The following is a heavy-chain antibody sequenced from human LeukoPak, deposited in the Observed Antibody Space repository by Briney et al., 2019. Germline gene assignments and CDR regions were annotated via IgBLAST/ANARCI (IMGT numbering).Heavy chain of an antibody. Sequence: GGSLRLSCAASGFTFSSYAMSWVRQAPGKGLEWVSAISGSGGSTYYADSGKGRFTISRDNSENTLYLQMNSLRAEDTAVYYCAKGPYDYVWGSYRPETYNWFDPWGQGTLVTVSS. CDR2: ISGSGGST. D-gene: IGHD3-16*02. V-gene: IGHV3-23*01. CDR3: AKGPYDYVWGSYRPETYNWFDP. J-gene: IGHJ5*02. CDR1: GFTFSSYA.